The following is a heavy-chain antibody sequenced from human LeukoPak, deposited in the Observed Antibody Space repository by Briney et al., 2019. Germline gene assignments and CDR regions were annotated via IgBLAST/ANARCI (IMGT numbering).Heavy chain of an antibody. D-gene: IGHD3-16*02. CDR2: ISYDGSNK. V-gene: IGHV3-30-3*01. CDR3: ARSAPIITFGGVIVRDPHQLDY. J-gene: IGHJ4*02. Sequence: GGSLRLSCAASGFTFSSYAMHWVRQAPGKGLEWVAVISYDGSNKYYADSVKGRFTISRDNSKNTLYLQMNGLRAEDTAVYYCARSAPIITFGGVIVRDPHQLDYWGQGTLVTVSS. CDR1: GFTFSSYA.